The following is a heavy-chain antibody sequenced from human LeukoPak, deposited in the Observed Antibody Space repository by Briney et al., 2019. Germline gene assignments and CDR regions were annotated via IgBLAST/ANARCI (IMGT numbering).Heavy chain of an antibody. Sequence: KAGGSLRLSCAASGFTFSDYYMSWIRQAPGKGLEWISYISSSSSYTNYVDSVKGRFTISGDNAKNSLYLQMNSLRAEDTAVYYCVRAVSVSSYYFDCWGQGTLVTVSS. V-gene: IGHV3-11*05. CDR2: ISSSSSYT. J-gene: IGHJ4*02. CDR1: GFTFSDYY. D-gene: IGHD5/OR15-5a*01. CDR3: VRAVSVSSYYFDC.